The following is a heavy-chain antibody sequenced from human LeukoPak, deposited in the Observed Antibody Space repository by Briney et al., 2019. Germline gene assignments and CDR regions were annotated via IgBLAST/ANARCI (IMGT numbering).Heavy chain of an antibody. Sequence: ASVKVSCKASGYTFTGYYMHWVRQAPGQGLEWMGWINPNSGGTNYAQKFQGRVTMTTDTSTSTAYMELRSLRSDDTAVYYCARSSITIFGVVIIGSYAFDIWGQGTMVTVSS. CDR1: GYTFTGYY. J-gene: IGHJ3*02. D-gene: IGHD3-3*01. CDR3: ARSSITIFGVVIIGSYAFDI. CDR2: INPNSGGT. V-gene: IGHV1-2*02.